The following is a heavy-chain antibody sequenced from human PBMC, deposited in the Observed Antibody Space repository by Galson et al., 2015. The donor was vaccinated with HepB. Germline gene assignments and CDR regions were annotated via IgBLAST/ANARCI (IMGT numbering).Heavy chain of an antibody. CDR3: ARGRHCSTNSCYSSYYYSYMDV. V-gene: IGHV3-30*04. J-gene: IGHJ6*03. D-gene: IGHD2-2*01. CDR1: GFTFSFYS. Sequence: SLRLSCAASGFTFSFYSMHWVRQAPGKGLEWVAVISFDGSLKYHADSVKGRFTISRDNSKNTLYLQMNSLRAEDTAVYYCARGRHCSTNSCYSSYYYSYMDVWGKGTTVTVSS. CDR2: ISFDGSLK.